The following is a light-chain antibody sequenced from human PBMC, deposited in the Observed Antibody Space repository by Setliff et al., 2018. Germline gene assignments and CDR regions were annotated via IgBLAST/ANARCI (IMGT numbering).Light chain of an antibody. V-gene: IGLV2-14*03. CDR1: SSDIGGYNY. CDR3: SSFTSSSTFV. Sequence: QSVLTQPAPVSGSPGQSITISCTGTSSDIGGYNYVSWFRQRPGEAPKLIIYGVTNRPSGVPNRFSGSKSGNTASLTISGLQTADESDYFCSSFTSSSTFVFGTGTKVTVL. CDR2: GVT. J-gene: IGLJ1*01.